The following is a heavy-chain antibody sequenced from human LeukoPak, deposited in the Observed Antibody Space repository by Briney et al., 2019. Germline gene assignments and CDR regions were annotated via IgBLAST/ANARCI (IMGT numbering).Heavy chain of an antibody. J-gene: IGHJ2*01. D-gene: IGHD3-3*01. CDR2: MRSNGRT. CDR3: AGETIMIFGVGLGYYDL. V-gene: IGHV4-59*11. CDR1: GGSITSHY. Sequence: SETLSLTCTVFGGSITSHYWSWIRQAPGKGLEWVGHMRSNGRTNYKSSLQSRVTISLDTSRNQFSLKMTSVTAADTAVYFCAGETIMIFGVGLGYYDLWGRGTLVTVSS.